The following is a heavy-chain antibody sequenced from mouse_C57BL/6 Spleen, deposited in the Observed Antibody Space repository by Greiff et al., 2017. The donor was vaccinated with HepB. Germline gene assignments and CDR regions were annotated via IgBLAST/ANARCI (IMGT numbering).Heavy chain of an antibody. CDR1: GYTFSSYW. Sequence: VQLKQPGAELVKPGASVKLSCKASGYTFSSYWMHWVKQRPGQGLEWIGMIHPNSGSTNYNEKFKSKATLTVDKSSSTAYMQLSSLTSGDSAVYYWASGGGGDYFDYWGQGTSLTVSS. CDR2: IHPNSGST. CDR3: ASGGGGDYFDY. J-gene: IGHJ2*02. V-gene: IGHV1-64*01.